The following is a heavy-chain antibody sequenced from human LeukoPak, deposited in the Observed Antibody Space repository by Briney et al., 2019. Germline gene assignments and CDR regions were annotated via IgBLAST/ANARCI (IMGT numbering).Heavy chain of an antibody. D-gene: IGHD3-22*01. CDR1: GGSFSGYY. CDR3: VRGNDSSGYYPSHYYYYYGMDV. CDR2: INHSGST. Sequence: SETLSLTCAVYGGSFSGYYWSWIRQPPGKGLEWIGEINHSGSTNYNPSLKSRVTISVDTSKNQFSLKLSSVTAADTAVYYCVRGNDSSGYYPSHYYYYYGMDVWGQGTTVTVSS. V-gene: IGHV4-34*01. J-gene: IGHJ6*02.